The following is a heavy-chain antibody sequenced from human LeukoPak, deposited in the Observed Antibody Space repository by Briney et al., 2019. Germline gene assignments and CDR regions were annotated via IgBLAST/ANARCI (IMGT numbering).Heavy chain of an antibody. CDR3: ARDTDFHFDY. V-gene: IGHV3-7*05. J-gene: IGHJ4*02. CDR2: IKEDGSEK. Sequence: GGSLRLSCVASGFTFSSYWMSWVRQAPGKGLEWVANIKEDGSEKYYVDSVEGRFTISRGSPKNSLYLQMNSLRAEDTAVYYCARDTDFHFDYWGQGTLVTVSS. CDR1: GFTFSSYW.